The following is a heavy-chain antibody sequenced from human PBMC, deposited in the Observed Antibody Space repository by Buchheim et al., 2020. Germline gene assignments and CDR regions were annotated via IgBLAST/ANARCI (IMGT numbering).Heavy chain of an antibody. V-gene: IGHV3-30-3*01. CDR2: ISYDGSNK. CDR3: ARDSYYYDSSGFSGGEDY. D-gene: IGHD3-22*01. CDR1: GFTFSSYA. Sequence: QVQLVESGGGVVQPGRSLRLSCAASGFTFSSYAMHWVRQAPGKGLEWVAVISYDGSNKYYADSVKGRFTISRDNSKNTLYLQMNSLRAEDTAVYYCARDSYYYDSSGFSGGEDYWGQGTL. J-gene: IGHJ4*02.